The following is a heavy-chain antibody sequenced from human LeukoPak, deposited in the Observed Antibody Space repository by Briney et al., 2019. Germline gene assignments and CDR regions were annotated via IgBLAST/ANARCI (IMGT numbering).Heavy chain of an antibody. CDR3: AELGITMIGGV. D-gene: IGHD3-10*02. J-gene: IGHJ6*04. CDR2: IYSDGSST. V-gene: IGHV3-74*01. CDR1: GFTLSSYW. Sequence: GGSLRLSCEASGFTLSSYWMHWVRQAPGKGLEWVSRIYSDGSSTTYADSVKGRFTISRDNAKNSLYLQMNSLRAEDTAVYYCAELGITMIGGVWGKGTTVTISS.